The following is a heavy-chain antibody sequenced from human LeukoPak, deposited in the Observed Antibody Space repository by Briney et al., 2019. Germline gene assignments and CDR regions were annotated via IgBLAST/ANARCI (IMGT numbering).Heavy chain of an antibody. CDR3: ARDPTPYLNYDYVKGAFDI. CDR2: ISAYNGNT. CDR1: GYTFTSYG. D-gene: IGHD3-16*01. J-gene: IGHJ3*02. Sequence: ASVKVSCKASGYTFTSYGISWVRQAPGQGLEWMGWISAYNGNTNYAQKLQGRVTMTTDTSTSTAYMELRSLRSDDTAVYYCARDPTPYLNYDYVKGAFDIWGQGTMVTVSS. V-gene: IGHV1-18*01.